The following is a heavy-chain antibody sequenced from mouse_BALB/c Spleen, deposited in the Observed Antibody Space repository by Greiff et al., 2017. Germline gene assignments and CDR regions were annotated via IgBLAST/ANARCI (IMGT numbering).Heavy chain of an antibody. Sequence: VKLMESGPGLVQPSQSLSITCTVSGFSLTSYGVHWVRQSPGKGLEWLGVIWSGGSTDYNAAFISRLSISKDNSKSQVFFKMNSLQANDTAIYYCARGGNYPSFAYWGQGTLVTVSA. D-gene: IGHD2-1*01. V-gene: IGHV2-2*02. J-gene: IGHJ3*01. CDR1: GFSLTSYG. CDR2: IWSGGST. CDR3: ARGGNYPSFAY.